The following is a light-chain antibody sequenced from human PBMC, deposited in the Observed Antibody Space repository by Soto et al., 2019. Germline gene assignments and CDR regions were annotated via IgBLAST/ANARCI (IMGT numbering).Light chain of an antibody. J-gene: IGKJ4*01. Sequence: DXXXTQSXSTXXASVGDRVTITCRASQSISSXLAWYQQKPGKAPNLLIYKASSLESGVPSRFSGSGSGTEFTLTISSLQPDDFATYYCQQYNSYPLTFGGGTKVEIK. CDR2: KAS. CDR1: QSISSX. V-gene: IGKV1-5*03. CDR3: QQYNSYPLT.